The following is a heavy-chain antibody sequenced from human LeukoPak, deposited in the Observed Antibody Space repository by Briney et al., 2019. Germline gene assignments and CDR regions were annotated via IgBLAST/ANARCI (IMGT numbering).Heavy chain of an antibody. J-gene: IGHJ6*02. V-gene: IGHV3-48*03. CDR2: ISSSGSTI. CDR1: GFTFSSYE. Sequence: GGSLRLSCAASGFTFSSYEMNWVRQAPGKGLEWVSYISSSGSTIYYADSVKGRFTISRDNAKNSLYLQMNSLRAEDTAVYYCARYTYINYGVEVWGQGATVTVSS. CDR3: ARYTYINYGVEV. D-gene: IGHD2-2*02.